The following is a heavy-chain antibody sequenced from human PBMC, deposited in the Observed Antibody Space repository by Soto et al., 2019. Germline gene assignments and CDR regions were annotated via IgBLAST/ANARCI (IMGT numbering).Heavy chain of an antibody. V-gene: IGHV4-34*01. J-gene: IGHJ3*02. CDR1: GGSFSGYY. Sequence: QVQLQQWGAGLLKPSETLSLTCAVYGGSFSGYYWSWIRQPPGKGLEWIGEINHSGSINYNPSLKSRVTISVDTSKNQFSLKLSSVTAADTAVYYCAMCGGDCSDAFDIWGQGTMVTVSS. D-gene: IGHD2-21*02. CDR2: INHSGSI. CDR3: AMCGGDCSDAFDI.